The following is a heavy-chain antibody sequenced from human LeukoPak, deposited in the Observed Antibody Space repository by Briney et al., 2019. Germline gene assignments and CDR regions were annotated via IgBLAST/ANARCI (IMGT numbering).Heavy chain of an antibody. J-gene: IGHJ4*02. CDR3: ARINYYDGSGFYRDY. CDR2: IYSGGKT. D-gene: IGHD3-22*01. Sequence: GGSLRLSCAVSGFTVSDYYMSWVRQAPGKGLEWVSVIYSGGKTYYADSVKGRFTISRDDSKNTLHLQMNSLRAEDTAVFYCARINYYDGSGFYRDYWGQGTLVTVSS. V-gene: IGHV3-53*01. CDR1: GFTVSDYY.